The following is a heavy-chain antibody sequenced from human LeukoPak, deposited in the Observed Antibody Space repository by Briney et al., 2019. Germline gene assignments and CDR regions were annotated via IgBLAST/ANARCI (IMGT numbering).Heavy chain of an antibody. CDR3: SRGLFSAFDY. D-gene: IGHD3-9*01. V-gene: IGHV1-2*02. CDR2: LNYYSGCT. Sequence: ASVKASCQPSGYTFTGYHMYWVRQAPGQGLECVGWLNYYSGCTHYAQKFQGGVTMPRYTSIIPAHLELASQRPDDRDVYYCSRGLFSAFDYWGQGTLVTVSS. J-gene: IGHJ4*02. CDR1: GYTFTGYH.